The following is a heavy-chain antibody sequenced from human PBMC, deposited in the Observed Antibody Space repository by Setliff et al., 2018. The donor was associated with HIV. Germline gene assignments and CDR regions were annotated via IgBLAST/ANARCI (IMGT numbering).Heavy chain of an antibody. CDR2: IRSKANNYAT. CDR3: ARDTPNIGIDH. V-gene: IGHV3-73*01. J-gene: IGHJ4*02. CDR1: GFSNSA. Sequence: GGSLRLSCAASGFSNSALHWVRQAPGKGLEWVGRIRSKANNYATEYGASVKGRFIISRDDSKNMAYLQMNSLRAEDTAVYYCARDTPNIGIDHWGQGILVTVSS. D-gene: IGHD1-26*01.